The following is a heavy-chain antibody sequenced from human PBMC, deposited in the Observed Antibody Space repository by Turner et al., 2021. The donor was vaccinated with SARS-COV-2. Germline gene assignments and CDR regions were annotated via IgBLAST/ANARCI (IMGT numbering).Heavy chain of an antibody. J-gene: IGHJ6*02. Sequence: QLQLQELGPGLAKPSETLSLTDTVSGGAISSSTYSWGGLRQPPGKGLEWIGSISYSGSTSYHPSLKSRVTMSVETSKNPFSLKLSSVTAPDTAVYYCARQRLVVIPAAIINGMGVWGQGTTVTVSS. CDR3: ARQRLVVIPAAIINGMGV. V-gene: IGHV4-39*01. CDR1: GGAISSSTYS. CDR2: ISYSGST. D-gene: IGHD2-2*01.